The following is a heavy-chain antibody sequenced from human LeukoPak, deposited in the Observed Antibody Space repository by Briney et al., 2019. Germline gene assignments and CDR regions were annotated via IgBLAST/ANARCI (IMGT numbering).Heavy chain of an antibody. Sequence: PGGSLRLSCAASGFTFSTHSMNWVRQAPGKGLEWASYISSSSSTIYYADSVKGRFTISRENAKNSLYLQMNSLRAEDTAVYYCARGVTGYLTYDYWGQGTLVTVSS. CDR1: GFTFSTHS. V-gene: IGHV3-48*04. J-gene: IGHJ4*02. CDR2: ISSSSSTI. CDR3: ARGVTGYLTYDY. D-gene: IGHD3-9*01.